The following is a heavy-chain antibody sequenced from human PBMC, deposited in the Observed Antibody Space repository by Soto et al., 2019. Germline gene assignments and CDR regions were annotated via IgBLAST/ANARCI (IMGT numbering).Heavy chain of an antibody. CDR2: IYFDGITT. J-gene: IGHJ4*02. CDR1: GFTFIAHW. V-gene: IGHV3-74*01. Sequence: ELQLVESGGCVVQPGGSLRLSCPASGFTFIAHWMHWVRQAPGKGLVWVSRIYFDGITTNYADSVRGRLTVSRDNAKNRVYLQGNTPGDEDTAAYDCARGGAMGVDHWGQGTRVTGSS. D-gene: IGHD1-26*01. CDR3: ARGGAMGVDH.